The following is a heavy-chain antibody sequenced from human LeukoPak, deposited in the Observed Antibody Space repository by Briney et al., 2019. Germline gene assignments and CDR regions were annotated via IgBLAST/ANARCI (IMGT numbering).Heavy chain of an antibody. V-gene: IGHV7-4-1*02. D-gene: IGHD6-13*01. CDR1: GYTFTSYP. CDR2: INTNTGNP. CDR3: ARGSYSSSEVPNVAFDI. J-gene: IGHJ3*02. Sequence: ASVKVSCKASGYTFTSYPMNWVRQAPGQGLEWMGWINTNTGNPTYAQGFTGRFVFSLDTSVSTAYLQISSLKAEDTAVYYCARGSYSSSEVPNVAFDIWGQGTMVTVSS.